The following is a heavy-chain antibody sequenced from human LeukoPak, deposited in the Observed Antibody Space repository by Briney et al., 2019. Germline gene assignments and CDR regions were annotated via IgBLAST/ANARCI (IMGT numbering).Heavy chain of an antibody. V-gene: IGHV3-15*01. Sequence: PGGSLRLSCAASGFTFSNAWMSWVRQAPGKGLEWVGRIKSKADGGTTDYAAPVKGRFTISRDDSKNTLYLQMNSLKTEDTAVYYCTTVGGDYGEYEFDYWGQGTLVTVSS. CDR1: GFTFSNAW. CDR3: TTVGGDYGEYEFDY. J-gene: IGHJ4*02. D-gene: IGHD4-17*01. CDR2: IKSKADGGTT.